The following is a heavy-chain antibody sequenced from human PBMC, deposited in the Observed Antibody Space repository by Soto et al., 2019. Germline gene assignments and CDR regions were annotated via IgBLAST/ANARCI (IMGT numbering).Heavy chain of an antibody. V-gene: IGHV4-59*01. Sequence: SETLSLTCTVSGGSISSYYWSWIRQPPGKGLEWIGYIYYSGSTNYNPSLKSRVTISVDTSKNQFSLKLSSVTAADTAVYYCARASDYYDSSGYWWAFDYWGQGTPVTVSS. D-gene: IGHD3-22*01. CDR2: IYYSGST. J-gene: IGHJ4*02. CDR3: ARASDYYDSSGYWWAFDY. CDR1: GGSISSYY.